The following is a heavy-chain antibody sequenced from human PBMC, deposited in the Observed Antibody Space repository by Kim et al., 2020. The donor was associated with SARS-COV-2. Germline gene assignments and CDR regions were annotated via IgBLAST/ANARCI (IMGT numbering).Heavy chain of an antibody. Sequence: GGSLRLSCAASGFTFSSYDMHWVRQATGKGLEWVSAIGTAGDTYYPGSVKGRFTISRENAKNSLYLQMNSLRAGDTAVYYCARAKGIAAAPRDDAFDIWGQGTMVTVSS. CDR2: IGTAGDT. J-gene: IGHJ3*02. CDR3: ARAKGIAAAPRDDAFDI. V-gene: IGHV3-13*01. D-gene: IGHD6-13*01. CDR1: GFTFSSYD.